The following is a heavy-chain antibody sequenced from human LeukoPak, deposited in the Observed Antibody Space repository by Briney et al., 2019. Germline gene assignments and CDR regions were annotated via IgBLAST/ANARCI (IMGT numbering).Heavy chain of an antibody. Sequence: GASVKVSCKASGYTFTGYYIHWVRQAPGQGLEWMGWINPNSGGAKYAQKFQGRVTMTRDTSISTAYMELSRLRSDDTAVYYCASAQTLTITMVRGVLPDDYYYGMDVWGQGTTVTVSS. V-gene: IGHV1-2*02. D-gene: IGHD3-10*01. CDR3: ASAQTLTITMVRGVLPDDYYYGMDV. J-gene: IGHJ6*02. CDR1: GYTFTGYY. CDR2: INPNSGGA.